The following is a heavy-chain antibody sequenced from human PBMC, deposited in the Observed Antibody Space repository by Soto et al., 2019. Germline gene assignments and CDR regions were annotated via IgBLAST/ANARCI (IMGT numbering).Heavy chain of an antibody. V-gene: IGHV5-51*01. J-gene: IGHJ6*03. Sequence: PGESLKISCKGSGYSFTSYWIGWVRQMPGKGLEWMGIIYPGDSDTRYSPSFQGQVTISADKSISTAYLQWSSLKASDTAMYYCARHIRIAARPDDYYYYYMDVWGKGTTVTVSS. CDR2: IYPGDSDT. D-gene: IGHD6-6*01. CDR3: ARHIRIAARPDDYYYYYMDV. CDR1: GYSFTSYW.